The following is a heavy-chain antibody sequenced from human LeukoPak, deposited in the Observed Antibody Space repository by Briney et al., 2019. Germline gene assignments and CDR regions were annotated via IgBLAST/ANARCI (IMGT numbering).Heavy chain of an antibody. Sequence: ASVKVSCKASGYTFTSYSMHWGRQAPGQRPEWMGWINAGNGNTKYSQKFQGRVTITRDTSASTAYMELSSLRSEDTAVYYCARDPSGGYYYGMDVWGQGTTVTVSS. CDR1: GYTFTSYS. J-gene: IGHJ6*02. CDR3: ARDPSGGYYYGMDV. V-gene: IGHV1-3*01. CDR2: INAGNGNT. D-gene: IGHD4-23*01.